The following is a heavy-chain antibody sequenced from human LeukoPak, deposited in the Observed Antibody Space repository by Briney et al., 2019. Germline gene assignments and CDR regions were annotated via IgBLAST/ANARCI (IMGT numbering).Heavy chain of an antibody. J-gene: IGHJ3*02. CDR1: GFTFSSYS. Sequence: PGGSLRLSCAAPGFTFSSYSMNWVRQAPGKGLEWVSSISSSSSYIYYADSVKGRFTISRDNSKNTLYLQMNSLRAEDTAVYYCARDNQWLLDAFDIWGQGTMVTVSS. CDR2: ISSSSSYI. CDR3: ARDNQWLLDAFDI. D-gene: IGHD6-19*01. V-gene: IGHV3-21*01.